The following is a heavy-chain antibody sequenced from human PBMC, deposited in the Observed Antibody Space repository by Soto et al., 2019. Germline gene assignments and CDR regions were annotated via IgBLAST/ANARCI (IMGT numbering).Heavy chain of an antibody. J-gene: IGHJ4*02. D-gene: IGHD1-26*01. CDR1: GFAISRGYY. V-gene: IGHV4-38-2*02. Sequence: PSETLSLTCSVSGFAISRGYYWSWVRQPPGKGLEWIGSIYPSVSSYHNPSLATRLRLSIDTSKNQFTLNLTSVTAADTALYFCERETVGPTFFDNWGQGIQVTVSS. CDR3: ERETVGPTFFDN. CDR2: IYPSVSS.